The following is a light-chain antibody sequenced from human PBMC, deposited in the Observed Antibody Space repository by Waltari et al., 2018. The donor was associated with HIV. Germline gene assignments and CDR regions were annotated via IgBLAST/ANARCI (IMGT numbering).Light chain of an antibody. Sequence: QSALTQPPSASGSPGQSVTISCTGTSSDVGGYNYVSWYQQHPGKAPKLIIYEVSKRPAGVPVRFSGSKSGNTASLTVSGLQAEDEADYYCSSYAGSNDFGVFGGGTKLTVL. CDR3: SSYAGSNDFGV. CDR1: SSDVGGYNY. J-gene: IGLJ2*01. V-gene: IGLV2-8*01. CDR2: EVS.